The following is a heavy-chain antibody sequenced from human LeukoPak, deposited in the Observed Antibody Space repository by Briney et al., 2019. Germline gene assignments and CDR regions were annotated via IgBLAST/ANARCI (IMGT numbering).Heavy chain of an antibody. CDR3: AKDQVPYFDN. D-gene: IGHD2-2*01. V-gene: IGHV3-23*01. Sequence: QPGGSLRLSCAASGFTFSSYAMSWVRQAPGKGPEWVFAISSSGGSTYYADSVKGRFTIARDNSKNTLYLQMNSLRAEDTAVYYCAKDQVPYFDNWGQGTLVTVSS. CDR2: ISSSGGST. J-gene: IGHJ4*02. CDR1: GFTFSSYA.